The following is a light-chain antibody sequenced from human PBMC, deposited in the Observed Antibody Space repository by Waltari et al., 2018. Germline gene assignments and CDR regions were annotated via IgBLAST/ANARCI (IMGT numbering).Light chain of an antibody. Sequence: EIVLTQSPATLSLSPGERATLSCRASQSVSSYLAWYQQKPGQAPRLLIYDASNRATGIPVRFSGSGSGTDFTLTISSLEPEDFAVYYCQQRRNWPPYTFGQGTKLELK. J-gene: IGKJ2*01. CDR3: QQRRNWPPYT. CDR1: QSVSSY. CDR2: DAS. V-gene: IGKV3-11*01.